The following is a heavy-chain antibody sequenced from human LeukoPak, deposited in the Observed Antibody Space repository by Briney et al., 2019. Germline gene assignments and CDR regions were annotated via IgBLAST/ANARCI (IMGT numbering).Heavy chain of an antibody. D-gene: IGHD2-2*01. CDR2: INLNSGGT. CDR1: GYTFTDYF. Sequence: ASVKVSCKASGYTFTDYFMQWVRQAPGQGLEWMGWINLNSGGTKYAQKLQGRVTMTRDTSVRTAYMELSSLRSDDTAVYYCAKAGSSNWPSGGSDAFDIWGQGTVVTVSS. V-gene: IGHV1-2*02. J-gene: IGHJ3*02. CDR3: AKAGSSNWPSGGSDAFDI.